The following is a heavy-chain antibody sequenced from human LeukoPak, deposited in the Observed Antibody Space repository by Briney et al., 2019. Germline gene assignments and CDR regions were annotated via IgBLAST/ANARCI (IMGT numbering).Heavy chain of an antibody. V-gene: IGHV3-23*01. J-gene: IGHJ4*02. Sequence: QPGGSLRLSCAASGFTFSSFAMSWVRQAPGKGLEWVSAISGSGGSTYYADSVKGRFTISRDNSKNTLSLQINSLRAEDTAVYYCAKDPDCTSGICYTFFDYWGQGTLVTVSS. CDR2: ISGSGGST. D-gene: IGHD2-8*01. CDR1: GFTFSSFA. CDR3: AKDPDCTSGICYTFFDY.